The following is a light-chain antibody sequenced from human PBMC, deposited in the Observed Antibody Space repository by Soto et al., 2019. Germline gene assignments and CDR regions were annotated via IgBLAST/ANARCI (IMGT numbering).Light chain of an antibody. Sequence: EIVMTQSPATLSVSPGERATLSCRASQSVSSNLAWFQQKPGQAPRLLIDGASTMATGIPARFSGSGSGTEFTLTISSLQSEDFAVYYCQQYNNWPPWTFGQGTQVEIK. CDR1: QSVSSN. J-gene: IGKJ1*01. CDR3: QQYNNWPPWT. CDR2: GAS. V-gene: IGKV3-15*01.